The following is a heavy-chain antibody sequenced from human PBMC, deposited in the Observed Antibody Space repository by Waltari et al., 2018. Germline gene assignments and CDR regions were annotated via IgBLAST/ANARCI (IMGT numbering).Heavy chain of an antibody. Sequence: QVQLQESGPGLVKPSQTLSLTCTVSGGSISSGSYYWSWIRQPAGKGLEWIGRIYTSGSTNYNPSLKSRVTISVDTSKNQFSLKLSSVTAADTAVYYCARDYGDYPSDYYGMDVWGQGTTVTVSS. V-gene: IGHV4-61*02. CDR3: ARDYGDYPSDYYGMDV. J-gene: IGHJ6*02. CDR1: GGSISSGSYY. D-gene: IGHD4-17*01. CDR2: IYTSGST.